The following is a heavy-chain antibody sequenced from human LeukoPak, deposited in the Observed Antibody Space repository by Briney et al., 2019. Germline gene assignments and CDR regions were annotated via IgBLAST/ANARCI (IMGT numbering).Heavy chain of an antibody. Sequence: GGSLRLSCAASGFTFSGYGMHWVRQAPGKGLEWVTFIRYDERNKYYADSVKGRFTISRDSSRNTLYLQMNSLRAEDTAVYYCAKDLMRDRWFGESWGQGTLVTVSS. V-gene: IGHV3-30*02. D-gene: IGHD3-10*01. CDR1: GFTFSGYG. CDR3: AKDLMRDRWFGES. J-gene: IGHJ5*02. CDR2: IRYDERNK.